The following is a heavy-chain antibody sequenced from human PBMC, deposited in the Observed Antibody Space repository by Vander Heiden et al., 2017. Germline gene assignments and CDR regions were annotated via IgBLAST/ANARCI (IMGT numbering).Heavy chain of an antibody. CDR2: IYHSGST. Sequence: QVQLQESGPGQVKPSETLSLTCTVPGGSVSSSSYYWSWVRQPPGKGLEWIGNIYHSGSTNYNPSLKSRVTISIDTSKNQFSLRLRSVTAADTAVYYCARGSSWSSDYWGQGTLVPVSS. CDR1: GGSVSSSSYY. J-gene: IGHJ4*02. V-gene: IGHV4-61*01. CDR3: ARGSSWSSDY. D-gene: IGHD6-13*01.